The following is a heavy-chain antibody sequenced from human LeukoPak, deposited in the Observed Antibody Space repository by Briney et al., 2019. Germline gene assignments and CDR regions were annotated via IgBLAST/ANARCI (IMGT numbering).Heavy chain of an antibody. CDR1: GYTFTSYD. Sequence: ASVKVSCKASGYTFTSYDINWVRQATGQGLEWMGWMNPNSGNTGYAQKFQGSVTITRNTSISTAYMELSSLRSEDTAVYYCARGSTRAIGDYWGQGTLVTVSS. J-gene: IGHJ4*02. CDR3: ARGSTRAIGDY. D-gene: IGHD3-16*01. V-gene: IGHV1-8*03. CDR2: MNPNSGNT.